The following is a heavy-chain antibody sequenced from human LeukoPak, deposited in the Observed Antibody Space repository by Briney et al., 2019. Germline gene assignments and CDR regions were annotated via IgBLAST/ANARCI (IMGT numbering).Heavy chain of an antibody. V-gene: IGHV4-4*09. CDR3: ARLESYHDF. J-gene: IGHJ4*02. D-gene: IGHD1-26*01. CDR1: GASISNYY. CDR2: IHSSGGS. Sequence: SETLSLTCTVSGASISNYYWSWIRQTPEKGLEWMGHIHSSGGSSYYPSLKSRLTLSIDTSTNQLSLKLPSVPAADTAVYFCARLESYHDFWGQGALVTVSS.